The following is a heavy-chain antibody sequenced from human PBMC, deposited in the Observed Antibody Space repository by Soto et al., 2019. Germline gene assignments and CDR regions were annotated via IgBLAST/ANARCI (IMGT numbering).Heavy chain of an antibody. V-gene: IGHV1-2*04. J-gene: IGHJ4*02. CDR2: INPNSGGT. D-gene: IGHD3-10*01. Sequence: ASVKVSCKASGYTFTDDYMHWVREAPGQGLEWMGWINPNSGGTNYAQKFQGWVTMTRDTSISTAYMELSRLRSDDTAVYYCARTLIWFGEDTFDYWGQGTLVTVSS. CDR1: GYTFTDDY. CDR3: ARTLIWFGEDTFDY.